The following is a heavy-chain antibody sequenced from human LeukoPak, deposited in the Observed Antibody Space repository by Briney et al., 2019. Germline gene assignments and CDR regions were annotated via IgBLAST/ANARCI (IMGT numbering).Heavy chain of an antibody. V-gene: IGHV1-69*04. Sequence: SVKVSCKASGGTFSSYAISWVRQAPGQGLEWMGRIIPILGIANYAQKFQGRVTMTRNTSISTTYMELSSLRSEDTAVYYCARGRIGGYGDYEDYWGQGTLVTVSS. J-gene: IGHJ4*02. D-gene: IGHD4-17*01. CDR2: IIPILGIA. CDR3: ARGRIGGYGDYEDY. CDR1: GGTFSSYA.